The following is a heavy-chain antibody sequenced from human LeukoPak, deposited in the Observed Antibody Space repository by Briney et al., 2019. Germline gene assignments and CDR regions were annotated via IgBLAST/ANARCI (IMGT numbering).Heavy chain of an antibody. D-gene: IGHD1-26*01. CDR1: GGSFSGYY. J-gene: IGHJ5*02. Sequence: SETLSLTCAVYGGSFSGYYWSWIRQPPGKGLEWIGEINHSGSTNYNPSLKSRVTISVDTSKNQSSLKLSSVTAADTAVYYCARARPLYSGSYYGPSPNNWFDPWGQETLVTVSS. V-gene: IGHV4-34*01. CDR3: ARARPLYSGSYYGPSPNNWFDP. CDR2: INHSGST.